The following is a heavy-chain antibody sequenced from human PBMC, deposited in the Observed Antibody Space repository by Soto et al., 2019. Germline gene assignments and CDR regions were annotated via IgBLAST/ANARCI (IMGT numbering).Heavy chain of an antibody. CDR3: AREPAQGYCSGGSCASARDAFDI. D-gene: IGHD2-15*01. CDR1: GGSISSYY. Sequence: SETLSLTCTVSGGSISSYYWSWIRQPPGKGVEWIGEIYHSGSTNYNPSLKSRVTISVDKSKNQFSLKLSSVTAAATAVYYCAREPAQGYCSGGSCASARDAFDIWGQGTMVT. V-gene: IGHV4-59*12. CDR2: IYHSGST. J-gene: IGHJ3*02.